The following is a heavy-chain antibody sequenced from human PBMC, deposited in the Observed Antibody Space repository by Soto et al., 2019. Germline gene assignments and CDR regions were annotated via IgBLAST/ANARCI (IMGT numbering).Heavy chain of an antibody. CDR1: GGSISSSNW. CDR3: VRDSSGAYSSSSFDY. V-gene: IGHV4-4*02. D-gene: IGHD6-13*01. J-gene: IGHJ4*02. Sequence: QVQLQESGPGLVKPSGTLSLNCAVSGGSISSSNWWGWVRQPPGKGLAWIGEIFHTGSTNYNPSLKSRVTISVDKSKNQFSVDLSSVTVADTAVYYCVRDSSGAYSSSSFDYWGQGTLVTVSS. CDR2: IFHTGST.